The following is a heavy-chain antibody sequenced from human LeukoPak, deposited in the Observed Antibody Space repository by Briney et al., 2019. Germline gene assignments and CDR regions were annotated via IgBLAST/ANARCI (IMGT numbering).Heavy chain of an antibody. CDR1: GFTFSTYW. CDR2: INGDGTSTST. CDR3: ARDRDYGAPDY. D-gene: IGHD4-17*01. V-gene: IGHV3-74*01. Sequence: PGGSLRLSCAASGFTFSTYWMHGVRQAPGKGLVWVSRINGDGTSTSTSYADSVKGRFTISRDNAKNTLYLHMNTLRAEDTAVYYCARDRDYGAPDYWGQGTLVTVSS. J-gene: IGHJ4*02.